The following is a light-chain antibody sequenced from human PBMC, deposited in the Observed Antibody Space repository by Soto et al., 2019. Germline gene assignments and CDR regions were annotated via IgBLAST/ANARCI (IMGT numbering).Light chain of an antibody. V-gene: IGLV1-40*01. Sequence: QSVLTQPPSVSGAPGQRVTLSCTGSSSNIGAGSDVHWYQQLPGTAPKLLIHGNSNRPSGVPDRFSGSKSGTSASLAITGLQAEDEADYYCSSYRTGGPFVFGTGTKVTVL. CDR2: GNS. CDR3: SSYRTGGPFV. J-gene: IGLJ1*01. CDR1: SSNIGAGSD.